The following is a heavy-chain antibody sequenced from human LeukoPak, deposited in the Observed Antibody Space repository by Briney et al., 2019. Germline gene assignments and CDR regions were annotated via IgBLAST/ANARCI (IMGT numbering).Heavy chain of an antibody. D-gene: IGHD2-15*01. CDR2: IYHSGST. CDR3: ARYSTGNFGY. J-gene: IGHJ4*02. Sequence: SETLSLTCAVSGYSISSGYYWGWIRQPPGKGLEWIGSIYHSGSTYYNPSLKSRVTISVDTSKNQFSLKLSSVTAADTAVYYCARYSTGNFGYWGQGNLVTVSS. CDR1: GYSISSGYY. V-gene: IGHV4-38-2*01.